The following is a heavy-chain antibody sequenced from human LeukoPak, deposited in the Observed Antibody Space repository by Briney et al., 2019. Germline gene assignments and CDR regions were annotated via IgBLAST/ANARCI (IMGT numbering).Heavy chain of an antibody. V-gene: IGHV3-48*03. CDR3: ARDRWNSGAFDY. D-gene: IGHD1-7*01. CDR2: ISSSGSTI. Sequence: GGSLRLSCAASGFTFSSYEMNWVRQAPGKGLEWVSYISSSGSTIYYADSVKGRFTISRDNAKNSLYLQMNSLRAEDTAVYYCARDRWNSGAFDYRGQGTLVTVSS. J-gene: IGHJ4*02. CDR1: GFTFSSYE.